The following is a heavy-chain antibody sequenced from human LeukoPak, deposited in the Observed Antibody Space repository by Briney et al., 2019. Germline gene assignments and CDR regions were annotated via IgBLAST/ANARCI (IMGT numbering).Heavy chain of an antibody. V-gene: IGHV3-53*01. J-gene: IGHJ3*02. D-gene: IGHD4/OR15-4a*01. CDR1: GFTVSSNY. Sequence: PGGYLRLSCAASGFTVSSNYMSWVRQAPGKGLEWVSVIYSGGSTYYADSVKGRFTISRDNSKNTLYLQMNSLRAEDTAVYYCARDLVDYDFDAFDIWGQGTMVTVSS. CDR2: IYSGGST. CDR3: ARDLVDYDFDAFDI.